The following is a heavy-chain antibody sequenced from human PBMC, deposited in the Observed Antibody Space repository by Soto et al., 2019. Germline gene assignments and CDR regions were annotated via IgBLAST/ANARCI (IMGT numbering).Heavy chain of an antibody. CDR2: IKEDVTKK. Sequence: GGSLRLSCAASGFIFSNYWMTWVRQAPGKGLEWVAHIKEDVTKKDYVDSVKGRFTISRDTAKNSLYLQMNSLRAEDTAVYFCVREGSYDFWSGYSLFDHWGQGTLVTVSS. D-gene: IGHD3-3*01. CDR1: GFIFSNYW. CDR3: VREGSYDFWSGYSLFDH. V-gene: IGHV3-7*01. J-gene: IGHJ4*02.